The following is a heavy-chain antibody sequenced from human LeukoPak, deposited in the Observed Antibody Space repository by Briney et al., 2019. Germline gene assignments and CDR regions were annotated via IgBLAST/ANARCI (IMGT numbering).Heavy chain of an antibody. CDR1: GGTFSSYA. Sequence: SVKVSCKASGGTFSSYAISWVRQAPGQGLEWMGGIIPIFGTANYAQKFQGRVTITADESTSTAYMELSSLRSEDTAVYYCARVTFGPYYYYYMDVWGKGTTVTISS. CDR3: ARVTFGPYYYYYMDV. D-gene: IGHD3-10*01. J-gene: IGHJ6*03. CDR2: IIPIFGTA. V-gene: IGHV1-69*13.